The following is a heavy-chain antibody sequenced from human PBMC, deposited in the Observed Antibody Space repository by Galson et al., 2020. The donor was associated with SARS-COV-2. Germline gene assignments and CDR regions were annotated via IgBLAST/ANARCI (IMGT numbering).Heavy chain of an antibody. CDR2: ISVYNGNT. CDR3: AREGRSTVTNNWFDP. CDR1: GYTFDNHA. J-gene: IGHJ5*02. Sequence: ASVTVSCKASGYTFDNHALNWVRQAPGQGLEWMGWISVYNGNTKYAQKFQGRVTMTTDTSTSTAYMELRSLTSDDTAVYFCAREGRSTVTNNWFDPWGPGTLVTVSS. V-gene: IGHV1-18*01. D-gene: IGHD4-4*01.